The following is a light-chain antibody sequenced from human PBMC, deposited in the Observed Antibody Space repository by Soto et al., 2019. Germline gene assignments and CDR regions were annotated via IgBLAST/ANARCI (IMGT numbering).Light chain of an antibody. CDR1: QNINSW. CDR3: KHNSIFWT. V-gene: IGKV1-5*01. Sequence: DIQMTQSPSTLSASVGDRVTITCRASQNINSWLAWYQLKPGKAPKVLIYGASSLESGVPSRFNGSVSGTAFFFPISCLQPDDFATYYGKHNSIFWTFGQGTRGNIK. CDR2: GAS. J-gene: IGKJ1*01.